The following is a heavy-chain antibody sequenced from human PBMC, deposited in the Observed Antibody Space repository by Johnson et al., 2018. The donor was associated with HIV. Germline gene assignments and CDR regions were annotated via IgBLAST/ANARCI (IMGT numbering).Heavy chain of an antibody. J-gene: IGHJ3*02. CDR1: GFTFSSYV. CDR3: AKDEGKGFRDLEGYAFDI. Sequence: QVQLVESGGGVVHPGRSLRLSCAASGFTFSSYVMQWVRQAPGKGLEWVAVISFAGTKKNNADSVKGRFTISRDNSKNTLYLQMNSLRAEDTALYYCAKDEGKGFRDLEGYAFDIWGQGTMVTVSS. D-gene: IGHD3-10*01. V-gene: IGHV3-30*18. CDR2: ISFAGTKK.